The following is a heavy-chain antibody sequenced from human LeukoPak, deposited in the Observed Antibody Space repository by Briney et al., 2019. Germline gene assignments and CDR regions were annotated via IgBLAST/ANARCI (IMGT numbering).Heavy chain of an antibody. CDR2: ISSGSDAI. Sequence: PGGSLRLSCGASGFIFSTYNMNWVRQAPGKGLEWISYISSGSDAIFYADSVKGRFTVSRDNSKNSLFLQTNSLRADDTAVYYCARRMNNGNSGRSFDLWGRGTLVTVSS. V-gene: IGHV3-48*01. CDR1: GFIFSTYN. D-gene: IGHD4-23*01. CDR3: ARRMNNGNSGRSFDL. J-gene: IGHJ2*01.